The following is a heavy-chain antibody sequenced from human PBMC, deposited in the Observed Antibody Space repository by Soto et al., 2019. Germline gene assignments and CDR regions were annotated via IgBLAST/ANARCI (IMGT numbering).Heavy chain of an antibody. D-gene: IGHD6-6*01. CDR3: ARVEQLAAPYYMDV. CDR2: INHSGST. J-gene: IGHJ6*03. Sequence: ETLSLTCAVYGGSFSGYYWSWIRQPPGKGLEWIGEINHSGSTNYNPSLKSRVTISVDTSKKQFSLKLSSVTAADTAVYYCARVEQLAAPYYMDVWGKGTTVTVSS. V-gene: IGHV4-34*01. CDR1: GGSFSGYY.